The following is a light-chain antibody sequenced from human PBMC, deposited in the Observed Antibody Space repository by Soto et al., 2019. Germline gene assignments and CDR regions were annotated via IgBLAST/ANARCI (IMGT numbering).Light chain of an antibody. CDR2: DAS. Sequence: EIVLTQSPASLSVSPGERATLSCRASQSVSNNLAWFQQKPGQVPRLLIYDASKRATGIPARFSGSGSGTDFTLTISSLQPEDFATYYCLQDYNYPYTFGQGTKVDIK. CDR1: QSVSNN. CDR3: LQDYNYPYT. V-gene: IGKV3D-15*01. J-gene: IGKJ2*01.